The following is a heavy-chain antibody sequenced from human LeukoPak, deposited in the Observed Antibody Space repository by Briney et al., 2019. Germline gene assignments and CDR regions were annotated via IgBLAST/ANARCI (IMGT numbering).Heavy chain of an antibody. J-gene: IGHJ4*02. CDR2: INHSGST. V-gene: IGHV4-34*01. CDR3: ARGPYNWNRKSYFDY. CDR1: GGSFSGYY. D-gene: IGHD1-20*01. Sequence: KPSETLSLTCAVYGGSFSGYYWSWIRQPPGKGLEWIGEINHSGSTNYNPSLKSRVTISVDTSKNQFSLKLSSVTAADTAVYYCARGPYNWNRKSYFDYWGQGTLVTVSS.